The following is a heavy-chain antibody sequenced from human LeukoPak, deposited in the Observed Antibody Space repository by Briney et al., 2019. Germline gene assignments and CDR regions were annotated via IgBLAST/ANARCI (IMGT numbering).Heavy chain of an antibody. D-gene: IGHD3-22*01. V-gene: IGHV3-23*01. J-gene: IGHJ4*02. CDR2: ISGSGGST. CDR1: GFTFSSYA. Sequence: QPGRSLRLSCAASGFTFSSYALSWVRQAPGKGLEWVSAISGSGGSTYYADSVKGRFTISRDNSKNTLYLQMNSLRAEDTAVYYCRRQVSYGENSSGYYLGYWGQGTLVTVSS. CDR3: RRQVSYGENSSGYYLGY.